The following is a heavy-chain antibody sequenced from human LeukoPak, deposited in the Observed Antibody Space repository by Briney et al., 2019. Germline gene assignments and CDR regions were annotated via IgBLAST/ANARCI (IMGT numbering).Heavy chain of an antibody. CDR1: GYSISSGYY. V-gene: IGHV4-38-2*01. D-gene: IGHD6-19*01. Sequence: PSETLSLTCAVSGYSISSGYYWGWIRQPPGNGLEWMGNVYHSGSTYKNPSLKSRVTISVDTSKNQFSLKLSSVTAADTAVYYCARHGTTQYSSGWNRYWGQGTLVTVSS. J-gene: IGHJ4*02. CDR3: ARHGTTQYSSGWNRY. CDR2: VYHSGST.